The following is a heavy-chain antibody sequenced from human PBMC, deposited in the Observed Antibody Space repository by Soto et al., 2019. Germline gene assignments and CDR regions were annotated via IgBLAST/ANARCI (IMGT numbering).Heavy chain of an antibody. CDR1: GYSISSGYY. D-gene: IGHD3-3*01. J-gene: IGHJ6*02. CDR3: AINHYDFWSGYYGYYYYGMDV. V-gene: IGHV4-38-2*01. Sequence: QVQLQESGPGLVKPSETLSLTCAVSGYSISSGYYWGWIRQPPGKGLEWIGSIYHSGSTYYNPSLKSRVTISVDTSKNQFSLKLSSVTAADTAVYYCAINHYDFWSGYYGYYYYGMDVWGQGTTVTVSS. CDR2: IYHSGST.